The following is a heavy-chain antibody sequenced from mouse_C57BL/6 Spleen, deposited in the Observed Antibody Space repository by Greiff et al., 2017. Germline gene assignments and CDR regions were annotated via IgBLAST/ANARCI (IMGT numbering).Heavy chain of an antibody. Sequence: QVQLQQPGAELVKPGASVKMSCKASGYTFTSYWITWVKQRPGQGLEWIGDIYPGSGSTNYNEKFKSKATLTVDTSSSTAYMQLSSLTSADSAVYYCARRWNDYDQNFDYWGQGTTLTVSS. J-gene: IGHJ2*01. D-gene: IGHD2-4*01. V-gene: IGHV1-55*01. CDR2: IYPGSGST. CDR3: ARRWNDYDQNFDY. CDR1: GYTFTSYW.